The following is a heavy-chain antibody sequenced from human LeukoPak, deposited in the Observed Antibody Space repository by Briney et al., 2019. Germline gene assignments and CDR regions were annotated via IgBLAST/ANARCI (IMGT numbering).Heavy chain of an antibody. V-gene: IGHV3-33*01. CDR3: ARDQSGPFDY. CDR2: IWYDGSNK. J-gene: IGHJ4*02. D-gene: IGHD3-10*01. Sequence: GGSLRLSCAASGFTFSSYGMHWVRQAPGKGLGWVAVIWYDGSNKYYADSVKGRFTISRDNSKNTLYLQMNSLRAEDTAVYYCARDQSGPFDYWGQGTLVTVSS. CDR1: GFTFSSYG.